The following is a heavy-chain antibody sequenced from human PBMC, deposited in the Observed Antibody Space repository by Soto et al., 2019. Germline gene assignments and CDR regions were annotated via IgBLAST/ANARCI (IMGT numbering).Heavy chain of an antibody. V-gene: IGHV1-18*01. D-gene: IGHD3-16*01. Sequence: QVQLVQSAAEVKKPGASVKVTCKASGYTFIRYGITWVRQAPGQGLEWVGWISPYNDYTEYAQKFHGRVTMTTDTSSRTVTMALRGLGSADTALSYWARGGYYENIWMKLNDYGLDVWGQGTTVTVSS. CDR2: ISPYNDYT. CDR1: GYTFIRYG. J-gene: IGHJ6*02. CDR3: ARGGYYENIWMKLNDYGLDV.